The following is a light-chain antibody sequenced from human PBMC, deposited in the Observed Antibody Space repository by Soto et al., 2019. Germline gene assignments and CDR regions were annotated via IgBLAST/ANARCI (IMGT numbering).Light chain of an antibody. V-gene: IGKV3-15*01. CDR1: QSVSGN. CDR3: QRYNNWTLT. J-gene: IGKJ4*01. Sequence: EIVMTQSPATLSVSPGERATLSCRASQSVSGNLAWYQQKPGQPPRLLIYGASTRATGISARFSGSGSGTEFTLTISSLQSEDFAVYYCQRYNNWTLTFGGGTKVEIK. CDR2: GAS.